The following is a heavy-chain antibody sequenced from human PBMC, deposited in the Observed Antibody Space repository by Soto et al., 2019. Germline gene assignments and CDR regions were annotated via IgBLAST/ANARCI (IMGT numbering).Heavy chain of an antibody. V-gene: IGHV3-9*01. CDR3: VKDFLPSESDPSGYFEY. J-gene: IGHJ4*02. Sequence: PVGSLRLSCASSVFTFDDYAMHCVRHSPGKCLEWVSGIRWNSAGKGYADSVQGRFTISRDNAKNSLFLQMDSLRPEDTAFYYCVKDFLPSESDPSGYFEYWCQGTLVTLSS. CDR2: IRWNSAGK. D-gene: IGHD3-22*01. CDR1: VFTFDDYA.